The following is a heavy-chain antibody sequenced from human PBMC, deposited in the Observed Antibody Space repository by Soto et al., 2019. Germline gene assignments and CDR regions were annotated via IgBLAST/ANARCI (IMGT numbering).Heavy chain of an antibody. CDR2: ISYDGSNK. CDR1: GFTFSSYG. Sequence: QVQLVESGGGVVQPGRSLRLSCAASGFTFSSYGMHLVRQAPGKGLEWVAVISYDGSNKYYADSVKGRFTISRDNSKNTLYLQMNSLRAEDTAVYYCAKPPMVRGVDYFDYWGQGTLVTVSS. D-gene: IGHD3-10*01. J-gene: IGHJ4*02. CDR3: AKPPMVRGVDYFDY. V-gene: IGHV3-30*18.